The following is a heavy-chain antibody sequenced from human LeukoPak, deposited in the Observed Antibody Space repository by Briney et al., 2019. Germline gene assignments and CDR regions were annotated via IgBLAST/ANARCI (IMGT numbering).Heavy chain of an antibody. CDR1: GGSISSGDYY. V-gene: IGHV4-30-4*01. CDR3: ARGMSTVTRPNSNWFDP. Sequence: SETLSLTCTVSGGSISSGDYYWRWIRQPPGKGLEWIGYIYYSGSTYYNPSLKSRVTISVDTSKNQSSRKLSSVPAADTAVYYCARGMSTVTRPNSNWFDPWGPGTLVTVS. D-gene: IGHD4-17*01. J-gene: IGHJ5*02. CDR2: IYYSGST.